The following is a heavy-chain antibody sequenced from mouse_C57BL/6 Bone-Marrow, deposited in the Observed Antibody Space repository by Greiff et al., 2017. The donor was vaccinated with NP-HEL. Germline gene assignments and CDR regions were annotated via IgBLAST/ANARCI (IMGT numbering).Heavy chain of an antibody. D-gene: IGHD1-1*01. Sequence: QVQLQQSGAELARPGASVKLSCKASGYTFTSYGISWVKQRPGQGLEWIGEIYPRSGNTYYNEKFKGKATLTADKSSSTAYMELRSLTSEDSAVYFWARWITTVGAEGYYFDYWGQGTTLTVSS. V-gene: IGHV1-81*01. CDR2: IYPRSGNT. J-gene: IGHJ2*01. CDR1: GYTFTSYG. CDR3: ARWITTVGAEGYYFDY.